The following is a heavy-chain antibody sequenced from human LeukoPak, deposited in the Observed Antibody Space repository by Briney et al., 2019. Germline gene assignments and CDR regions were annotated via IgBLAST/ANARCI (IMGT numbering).Heavy chain of an antibody. Sequence: PGGSLRLSCAASGFTFSSYAMSWVRQAPGKGLEWVSAISGSGGSTYYADSVKGRFTISRDNSKNTLYLQMNSLRAEDTVVYYCAREGRVVPAASFDYWGQGTLVTVSS. D-gene: IGHD2-2*01. J-gene: IGHJ4*02. CDR3: AREGRVVPAASFDY. CDR2: ISGSGGST. CDR1: GFTFSSYA. V-gene: IGHV3-23*01.